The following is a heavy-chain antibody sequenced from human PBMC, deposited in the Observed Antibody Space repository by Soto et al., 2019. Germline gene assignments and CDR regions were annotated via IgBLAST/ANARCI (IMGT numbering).Heavy chain of an antibody. CDR3: ARPQGAYCSSTSCWGDAFDI. CDR1: GGSFSGYY. CDR2: INHSGST. J-gene: IGHJ3*02. Sequence: QVQLQQWGAGLLKPSETLSLTCAVYGGSFSGYYWSWIRQPPGKGLEWIGEINHSGSTNYNPSLKSRGTISVDTSKNQFSLKLSSVTAADTAVYYCARPQGAYCSSTSCWGDAFDIWGQGTMVTVSS. D-gene: IGHD2-2*01. V-gene: IGHV4-34*01.